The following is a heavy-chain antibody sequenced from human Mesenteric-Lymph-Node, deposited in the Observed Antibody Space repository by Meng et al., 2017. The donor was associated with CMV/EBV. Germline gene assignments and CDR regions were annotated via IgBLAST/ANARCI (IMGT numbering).Heavy chain of an antibody. CDR3: ARRLEGITSLHFGMDV. J-gene: IGHJ6*02. CDR2: IKTKADGGTT. D-gene: IGHD2-2*01. V-gene: IGHV3-15*01. CDR1: GLVFSNAW. Sequence: GESLKISCAASGLVFSNAWMSWVRQVPGKGLEWISRIKTKADGGTTDYAPPVKGRFTISRDDSRDTLYLQMDSLKTEDTAVYYCARRLEGITSLHFGMDVWGQGTTVTVSS.